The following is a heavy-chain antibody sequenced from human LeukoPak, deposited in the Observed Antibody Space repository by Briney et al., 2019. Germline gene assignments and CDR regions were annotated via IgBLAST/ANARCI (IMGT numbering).Heavy chain of an antibody. Sequence: SVNVSCKASGGTFSSYAISWVRQAPGQGLEWMGGIIPIFGTANYAQKFQGRVTITADESTSTAYMELSSLRSEDTAVYYCARPNLGYCSSTSCSYFDYWGQGTLVTVSS. D-gene: IGHD2-2*01. J-gene: IGHJ4*02. CDR2: IIPIFGTA. CDR3: ARPNLGYCSSTSCSYFDY. V-gene: IGHV1-69*01. CDR1: GGTFSSYA.